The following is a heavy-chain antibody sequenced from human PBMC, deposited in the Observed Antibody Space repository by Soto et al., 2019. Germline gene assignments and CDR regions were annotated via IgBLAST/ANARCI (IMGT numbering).Heavy chain of an antibody. CDR2: ISWNSGNL. CDR3: AKGASTTVFAFNDY. Sequence: EVQLVESGGGLVQPGRSLRLSCAASGLTFDDYAMHWVRQGPGKGLEWVSSISWNSGNLGYADSVKGRFTISRDNAKNSLYLQMNSLRGEDTALYYCAKGASTTVFAFNDYWGQGTVVTVSS. D-gene: IGHD4-17*01. CDR1: GLTFDDYA. J-gene: IGHJ4*02. V-gene: IGHV3-9*01.